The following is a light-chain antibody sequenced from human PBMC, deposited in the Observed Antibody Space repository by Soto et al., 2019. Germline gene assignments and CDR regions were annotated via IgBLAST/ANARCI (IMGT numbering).Light chain of an antibody. J-gene: IGKJ2*01. CDR2: GAS. CDR1: QGISNS. Sequence: DIQMTQSPSAMPASVGDRVTITCRASQGISNSLAWFQQKPGKVPKRLIYGASGLQSGVTSRFSGSGSGTEFTLTTSSLQPEDYATYYCLQHNSYPFTFGRGTKLEIK. CDR3: LQHNSYPFT. V-gene: IGKV1-17*03.